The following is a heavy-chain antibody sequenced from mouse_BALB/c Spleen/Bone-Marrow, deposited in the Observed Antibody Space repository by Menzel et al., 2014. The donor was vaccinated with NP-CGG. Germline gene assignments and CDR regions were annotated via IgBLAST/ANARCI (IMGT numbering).Heavy chain of an antibody. CDR1: GYSFTSYW. CDR2: IHPPDSET. J-gene: IGHJ2*01. Sequence: QVQLKESGAELVRPGASVKLSCKASGYSFTSYWMNWVKQRPGQGLEWIGMIHPPDSETRLNQKFKDKATLTVDKSSSTAYMQLSSPTSEDSAVYYCAREGWDYDGFDYWGQGTTLTVSS. CDR3: AREGWDYDGFDY. D-gene: IGHD2-4*01. V-gene: IGHV1-61*01.